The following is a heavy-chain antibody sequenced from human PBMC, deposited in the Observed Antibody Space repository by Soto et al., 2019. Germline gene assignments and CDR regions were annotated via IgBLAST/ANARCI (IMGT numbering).Heavy chain of an antibody. CDR1: GFTFDDYA. CDR3: AEDRRVITPPNQSGALDI. Sequence: PGGSLRLSCAASGFTFDDYAMHWVRQAPGKGLEWVSGISWNSGSIGYADSVKGRFTISRDNAKNSLYLQMNSLRAEDTALYYCAEDRRVITPPNQSGALDIWGQGTMVTVSS. CDR2: ISWNSGSI. D-gene: IGHD2-21*01. J-gene: IGHJ3*02. V-gene: IGHV3-9*01.